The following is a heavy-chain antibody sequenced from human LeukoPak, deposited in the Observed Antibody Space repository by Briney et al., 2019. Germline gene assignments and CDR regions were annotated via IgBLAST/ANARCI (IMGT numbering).Heavy chain of an antibody. V-gene: IGHV4-61*02. CDR3: ARDLPRYNWNYFIGFFDP. D-gene: IGHD1-7*01. Sequence: SETLSLTCTVSGGSISSGSYYWSWIRQPAGKGLEWIGRIYTSGSTNYNPSLKSRVSISVDTSKNQFSLKLSSVTAADTAVYYCARDLPRYNWNYFIGFFDPWGQGTLVTVSS. CDR1: GGSISSGSYY. CDR2: IYTSGST. J-gene: IGHJ5*02.